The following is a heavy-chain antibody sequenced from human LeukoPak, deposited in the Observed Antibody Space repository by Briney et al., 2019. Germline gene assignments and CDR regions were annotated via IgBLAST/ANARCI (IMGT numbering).Heavy chain of an antibody. D-gene: IGHD2-15*01. CDR3: ASDSPGYSSGSYFTY. CDR1: GFIFRTQW. CDR2: IKQDGSEQ. Sequence: PGPSLSLSCPASGFIFRTQWVSCVRQAAGEGLEWEAKIKQDGSEQHYVGSVKGRFAIPRDNAKNRLYLQMTSLRDEDTAVYYCASDSPGYSSGSYFTYWGQGTLVTVSS. V-gene: IGHV3-7*03. J-gene: IGHJ4*02.